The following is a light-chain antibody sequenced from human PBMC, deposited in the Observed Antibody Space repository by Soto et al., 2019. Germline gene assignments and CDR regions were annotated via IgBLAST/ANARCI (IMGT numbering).Light chain of an antibody. CDR2: GNN. CDR1: GSNIGAGYA. Sequence: QSVLTQPPSVSGAPGQRVTISCTGSGSNIGAGYAVHWYQQLPGTAPKLLIYGNNNRPSGVPDRFSGSTSGTSASLAITGLQAEDEADYFCQSYDSSLSGVVFGGGTKLTVL. J-gene: IGLJ2*01. CDR3: QSYDSSLSGVV. V-gene: IGLV1-40*01.